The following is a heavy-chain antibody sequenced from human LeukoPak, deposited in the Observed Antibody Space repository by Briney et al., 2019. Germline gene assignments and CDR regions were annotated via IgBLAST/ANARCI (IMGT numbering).Heavy chain of an antibody. D-gene: IGHD3-22*01. CDR3: ARGGSSGYYG. J-gene: IGHJ4*02. CDR1: GFTFSSYA. Sequence: GGSLRLSCAASGFTFSSYAMHWVRQAPGKGLEWVAVISYDGSNKYYADSVKGRFTISRDNSKNTLYLQMNSLRAEDTAVYYCARGGSSGYYGWGQGTLVTVSS. CDR2: ISYDGSNK. V-gene: IGHV3-30-3*01.